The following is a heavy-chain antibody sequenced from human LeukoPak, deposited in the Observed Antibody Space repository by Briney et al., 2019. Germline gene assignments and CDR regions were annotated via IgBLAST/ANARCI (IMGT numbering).Heavy chain of an antibody. V-gene: IGHV4-59*01. Sequence: GSLRLSCAASGFTFSGYYMSWIRQPPGKGLEWIGYIYYSGNTNYNPSLKSRVIISADTSKNQYSLRLSSVTAADTAVYYCAREFGSGYNYYYWGQGTLVTVSS. CDR3: AREFGSGYNYYY. CDR2: IYYSGNT. D-gene: IGHD5-24*01. J-gene: IGHJ4*02. CDR1: GFTFSGYY.